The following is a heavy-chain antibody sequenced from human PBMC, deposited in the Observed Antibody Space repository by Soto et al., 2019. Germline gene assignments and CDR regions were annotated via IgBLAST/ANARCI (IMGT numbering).Heavy chain of an antibody. D-gene: IGHD3-9*01. Sequence: QVQLVQSGAEVKKPGSSVKVSCKASGGAFTSYGITWVRQAPGQGLEWMGGIIPLFGSRSYAQKFQGRLRITADESTSTAYMYLNSLRSEDTAVYYCARVHFDVLTRYYMGWFDPWGQGTLVTVSS. CDR2: IIPLFGSR. CDR3: ARVHFDVLTRYYMGWFDP. J-gene: IGHJ5*02. CDR1: GGAFTSYG. V-gene: IGHV1-69*01.